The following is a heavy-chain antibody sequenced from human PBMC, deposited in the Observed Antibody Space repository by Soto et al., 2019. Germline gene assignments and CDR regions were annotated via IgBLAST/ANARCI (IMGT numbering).Heavy chain of an antibody. Sequence: GGSLRLSCAASGFTFSSYSMNWVRQAPGKGLEWVSSISSSSSYIYYADSVKGRFTISRDNAKNSLYLQMNSLRAEDTAVYYCVRDTTWSGLFDYWGQGTLVTVSS. D-gene: IGHD3-3*01. CDR3: VRDTTWSGLFDY. J-gene: IGHJ4*02. CDR2: ISSSSSYI. CDR1: GFTFSSYS. V-gene: IGHV3-21*01.